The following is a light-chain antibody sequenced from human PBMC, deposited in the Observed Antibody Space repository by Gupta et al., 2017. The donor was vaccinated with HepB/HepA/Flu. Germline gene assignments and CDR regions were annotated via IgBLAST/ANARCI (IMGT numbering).Light chain of an antibody. CDR2: EVS. J-gene: IGLJ2*01. CDR3: SSYAGSSTFVV. V-gene: IGLV2-23*02. CDR1: SSDVWTYAL. Sequence: QSALSLPAPVFVAPAQPISISCTGSSSDVWTYALASWYQQHQGKAPKLMIYEVSTRPSGVSNRFSGSKSSTMASRTISGLQAEDEDNYYCSSYAGSSTFVVFGGGTKLTVL.